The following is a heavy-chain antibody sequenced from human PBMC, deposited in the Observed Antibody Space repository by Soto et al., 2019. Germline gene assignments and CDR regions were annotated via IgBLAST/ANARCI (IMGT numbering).Heavy chain of an antibody. CDR3: ARVRSFFDSSGYGDCFDP. J-gene: IGHJ5*02. V-gene: IGHV1-69*13. D-gene: IGHD3-22*01. CDR1: GGTFSSYA. CDR2: ITPIFGTA. Sequence: SVKVSCKASGGTFSSYAISWVRQAPGQGLEWMGGITPIFGTANYAQKFQGRVTITADESTSTAYMELSSLRSEDTAVYYCARVRSFFDSSGYGDCFDPWGQGTLVPVSS.